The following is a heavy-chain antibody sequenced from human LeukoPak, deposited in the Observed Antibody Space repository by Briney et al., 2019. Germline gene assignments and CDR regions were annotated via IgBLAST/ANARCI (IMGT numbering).Heavy chain of an antibody. V-gene: IGHV3-21*01. Sequence: GGSLRLSCAASGFTFSSYEMNWVRQAPGKGMEWVSYISGSSSNIYYADSVKGRFTISRDNAKNSLYLQMNSLRADDTAVYYCARDQTSVAVTGYNWFDPWGQGTLVTVSS. CDR3: ARDQTSVAVTGYNWFDP. J-gene: IGHJ5*02. D-gene: IGHD6-19*01. CDR2: ISGSSSNI. CDR1: GFTFSSYE.